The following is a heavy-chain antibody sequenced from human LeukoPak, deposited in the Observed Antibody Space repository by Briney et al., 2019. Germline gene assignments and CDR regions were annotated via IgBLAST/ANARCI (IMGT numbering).Heavy chain of an antibody. V-gene: IGHV3-21*01. CDR3: ARDYPSDVYYYMDV. CDR1: GFNFDFYR. CDR2: ISSSGDLI. J-gene: IGHJ6*03. Sequence: RGSLRLSCAASGFNFDFYRMSWVRQAPGKGPEWVSSISSSGDLIYGADSVKGRFTISRDNAKKSLYLQMNSLRAEDTAVYYCARDYPSDVYYYMDVWGIGTTVTVSS. D-gene: IGHD3-16*02.